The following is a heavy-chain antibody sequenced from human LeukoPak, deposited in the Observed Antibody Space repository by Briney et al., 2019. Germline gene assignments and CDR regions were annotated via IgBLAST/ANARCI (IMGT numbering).Heavy chain of an antibody. V-gene: IGHV3-11*04. CDR1: GFNFSNYY. CDR2: ISSSGTTI. CDR3: ARSGGTGGV. J-gene: IGHJ4*02. Sequence: GGSLRLSCAASGFNFSNYYMTWIRQAPGKGLEWVSFISSSGTTIYHADSVKGQFTISRDNAKNSLYLQMNSLRAEDTAVYYCARSGGTGGVWGQGTLVTVSS. D-gene: IGHD3-3*01.